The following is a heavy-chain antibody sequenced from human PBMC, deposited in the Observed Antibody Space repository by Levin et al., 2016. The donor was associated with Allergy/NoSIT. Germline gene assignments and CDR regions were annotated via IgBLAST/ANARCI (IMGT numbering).Heavy chain of an antibody. CDR3: ARGDSSGWDY. CDR2: IYYSGST. CDR1: GGSFDTYY. V-gene: IGHV4-59*08. J-gene: IGHJ4*02. Sequence: SETLSLTCTISGGSFDTYYWSWIRQPPGKGLEWIGFIYYSGSTNYNPSLKRRVTISVDTSKNHFSLKLSSVTAVDTAVYYCARGDSSGWDYWGQGSLVTVSS. D-gene: IGHD6-19*01.